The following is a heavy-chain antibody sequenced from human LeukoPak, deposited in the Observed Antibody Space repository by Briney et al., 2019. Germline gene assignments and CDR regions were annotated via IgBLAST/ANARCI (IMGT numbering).Heavy chain of an antibody. V-gene: IGHV3-66*01. CDR2: IDSGGST. J-gene: IGHJ4*02. CDR3: ARDYGGYSGSYYAY. CDR1: GFTVSSNY. D-gene: IGHD1-26*01. Sequence: TGGSLRLSCAASGFTVSSNYMSWVRQAPGXGLEWVSVIDSGGSTYYADSVKDRFTISRDDSKNTLYLQLNSLRAEDTAIYYCARDYGGYSGSYYAYWGQGTLVTVSS.